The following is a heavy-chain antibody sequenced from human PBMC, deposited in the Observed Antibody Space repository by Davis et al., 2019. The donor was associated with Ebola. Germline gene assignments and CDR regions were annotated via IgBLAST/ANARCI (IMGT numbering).Heavy chain of an antibody. V-gene: IGHV3-30-3*01. CDR3: ARDVTMYQGGYTPGAFDY. Sequence: GESLKISCAASGFPFSSYAMHWVRQAPGKGLEWVAVISYDGSNKYYADSVKGRFTISRDNSKNTLYLQMNSLRAEDTAVYYCARDVTMYQGGYTPGAFDYWGQGTLVTVSS. D-gene: IGHD3-22*01. CDR2: ISYDGSNK. CDR1: GFPFSSYA. J-gene: IGHJ4*02.